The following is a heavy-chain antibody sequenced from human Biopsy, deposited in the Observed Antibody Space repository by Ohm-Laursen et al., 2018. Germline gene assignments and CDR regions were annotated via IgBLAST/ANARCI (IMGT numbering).Heavy chain of an antibody. CDR3: ARDTSGWPRTFDH. Sequence: SETLSLTCTVSGGSISSYHWTWIRQPPGKGLEWLGYVYYTGTTNYNPSLESRITMSLDPSKNLFSLRLPSATAADTAVYYWARDTSGWPRTFDHWGQGTLVTVSS. J-gene: IGHJ4*02. D-gene: IGHD6-19*01. CDR2: VYYTGTT. CDR1: GGSISSYH. V-gene: IGHV4-59*08.